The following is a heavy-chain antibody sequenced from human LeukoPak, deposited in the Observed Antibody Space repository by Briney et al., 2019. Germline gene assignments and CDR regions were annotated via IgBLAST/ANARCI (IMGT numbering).Heavy chain of an antibody. J-gene: IGHJ4*02. CDR3: ARIAAAGPFEDY. Sequence: GGSLRLSCAASGFTFSDYYMSWIRQAPGKGLEWVSYISSSGSTIYYADSVKGRFTISRDNAKNSLFLQMNSLRVEDTAVYYCARIAAAGPFEDYWGQGTLVTVSS. CDR2: ISSSGSTI. D-gene: IGHD6-13*01. CDR1: GFTFSDYY. V-gene: IGHV3-11*01.